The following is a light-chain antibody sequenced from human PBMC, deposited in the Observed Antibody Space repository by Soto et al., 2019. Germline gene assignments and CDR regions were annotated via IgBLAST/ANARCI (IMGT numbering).Light chain of an antibody. CDR3: QQSYSTPLT. Sequence: IPMTQSPSSLSASLGDRVTITCRASQSISNYLNWFQQKPGKAPKLLTYAASSLQSGVPSRFSGSGSGTDFTLTISTLQPEDFATYYCQQSYSTPLTFGGGTKVDIK. CDR2: AAS. J-gene: IGKJ4*01. V-gene: IGKV1-39*01. CDR1: QSISNY.